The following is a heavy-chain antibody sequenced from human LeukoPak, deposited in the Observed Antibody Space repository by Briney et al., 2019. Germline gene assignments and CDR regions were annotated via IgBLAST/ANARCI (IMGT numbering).Heavy chain of an antibody. CDR2: INPSGGST. Sequence: GASVKVSCEASGYTFTSYYMHWVRQAPGQGLEWMGIINPSGGSTSYAQKFQGRVTMTRDTSTSTVYMELSSLRSEDTAVYYCARAAGIVVVVAALGPWGQGTLVTVSS. J-gene: IGHJ5*02. CDR1: GYTFTSYY. CDR3: ARAAGIVVVVAALGP. D-gene: IGHD2-15*01. V-gene: IGHV1-46*01.